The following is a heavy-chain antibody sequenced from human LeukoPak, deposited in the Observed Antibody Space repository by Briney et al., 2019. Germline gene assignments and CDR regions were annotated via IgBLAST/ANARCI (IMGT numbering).Heavy chain of an antibody. CDR1: GYTFDQYG. V-gene: IGHV1-18*01. Sequence: ASVKVSCXAFGYTFDQYGINWVRQAPGQGLEWMGWISDYNGQTNYAQKFQGRVTMTTDTSTSTAYMKVRSLTSDDTAVYYCARGDYGDSMDYWGQGTLVSVSS. CDR2: ISDYNGQT. CDR3: ARGDYGDSMDY. J-gene: IGHJ4*02. D-gene: IGHD4-17*01.